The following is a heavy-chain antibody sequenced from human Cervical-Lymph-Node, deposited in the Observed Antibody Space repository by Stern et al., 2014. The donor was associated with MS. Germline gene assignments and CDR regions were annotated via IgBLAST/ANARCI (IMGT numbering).Heavy chain of an antibody. CDR1: GYIFTSYW. CDR2: TYPADSDI. J-gene: IGHJ5*02. V-gene: IGHV5-51*01. D-gene: IGHD3-3*01. CDR3: VRQLELEFDP. Sequence: VPLVQSGAEVKKPGDSLKISCPGLGYIFTSYWIGWVRQMPGKGLEWMGITYPADSDIRYSPSFQGQVTISADKSIRTAYLQWSSLKASDTAMYYCVRQLELEFDPWGQGTLVTVSS.